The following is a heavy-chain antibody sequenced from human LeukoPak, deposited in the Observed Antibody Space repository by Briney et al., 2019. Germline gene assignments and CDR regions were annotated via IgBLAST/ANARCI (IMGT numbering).Heavy chain of an antibody. CDR1: GFNFSAYG. J-gene: IGHJ4*02. V-gene: IGHV3-30*02. D-gene: IGHD6-6*01. CDR2: IRFDGTNK. CDR3: AKEGIAARYFDY. Sequence: GGSLRLSCAASGFNFSAYGMHWVRQAPGKGLEWVTFIRFDGTNKDYADSVKGRFTVSRDNSKNTLYLQMNNLRAEDTAVYYCAKEGIAARYFDYWGQGTLVTVSS.